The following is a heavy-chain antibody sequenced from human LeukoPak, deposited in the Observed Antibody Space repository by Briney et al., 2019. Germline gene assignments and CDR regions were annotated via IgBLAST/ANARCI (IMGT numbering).Heavy chain of an antibody. CDR1: GGSISSGSYY. V-gene: IGHV4-61*02. D-gene: IGHD3-22*01. Sequence: PSQTLSLTCTVSGGSISSGSYYWSWIRQPAGKGLEWIGRVYTSGSTNYNPSLKRRVTISVDTSKNQFSLRLSSATAADTAVYYCARVGPPDYYDSSGYRTAWGQGTLVTVSS. CDR3: ARVGPPDYYDSSGYRTA. J-gene: IGHJ5*02. CDR2: VYTSGST.